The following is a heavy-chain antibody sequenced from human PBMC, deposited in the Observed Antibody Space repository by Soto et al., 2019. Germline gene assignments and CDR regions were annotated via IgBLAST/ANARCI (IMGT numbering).Heavy chain of an antibody. D-gene: IGHD4-4*01. Sequence: GGSLRLSCAASGFTFSSYAMSWVRQAPGKGLEWVSAISGSGGSTYYADSVKGRFTISRDNSKNTLYLQMNSLRAEDTAVYYCARRATRRYMTTVTTPPSYWGQGTQVTVSS. J-gene: IGHJ4*02. V-gene: IGHV3-23*01. CDR2: ISGSGGST. CDR1: GFTFSSYA. CDR3: ARRATRRYMTTVTTPPSY.